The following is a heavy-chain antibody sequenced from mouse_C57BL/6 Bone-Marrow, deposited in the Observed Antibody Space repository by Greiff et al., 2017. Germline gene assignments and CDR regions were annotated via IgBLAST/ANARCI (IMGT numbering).Heavy chain of an antibody. CDR3: ARRWLLPWFAY. V-gene: IGHV1-4*01. Sequence: LQESGAELARPGASVKMSCKASGYTFTSYTMHWVKQRPGQGLEWIGYINPSSGYTKYNQKFKDKATLTADKSSSTAYMQLSSLTSEDSAVYYCARRWLLPWFAYWGQGTLVTVSA. CDR1: GYTFTSYT. CDR2: INPSSGYT. D-gene: IGHD2-3*01. J-gene: IGHJ3*01.